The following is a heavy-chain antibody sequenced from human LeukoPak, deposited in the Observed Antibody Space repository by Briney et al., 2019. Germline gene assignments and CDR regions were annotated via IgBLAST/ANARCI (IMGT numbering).Heavy chain of an antibody. D-gene: IGHD6-13*01. CDR1: GGSISSSSYY. V-gene: IGHV4-39*07. Sequence: PSETLSLTCTVSGGSISSSSYYWGWIRQPPGKGLEWIGSIYYSGSTYYNPSLKSRVTISVDTSKNQFSLKLSSVTAADTAVYYCAIRIAAAGNGDFDYWGQGTLVTVSS. J-gene: IGHJ4*02. CDR2: IYYSGST. CDR3: AIRIAAAGNGDFDY.